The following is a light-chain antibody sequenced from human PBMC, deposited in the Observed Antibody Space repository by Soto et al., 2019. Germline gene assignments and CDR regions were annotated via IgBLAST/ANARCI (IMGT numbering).Light chain of an antibody. CDR2: KAT. CDR3: QQYNDFQYT. J-gene: IGKJ2*01. CDR1: QSIGSW. V-gene: IGKV1-5*03. Sequence: DIQMTQSPSTLSASVGDGVTITCRASQSIGSWLAWYQQKPGKAPKLLIYKATNLQSGVPSRFSVSGSGTDFSLTISSLQPVDSATYFCQQYNDFQYTFGPGTKLEI.